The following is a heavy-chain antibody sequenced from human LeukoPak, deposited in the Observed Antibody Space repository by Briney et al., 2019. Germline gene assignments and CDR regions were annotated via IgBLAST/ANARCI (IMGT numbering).Heavy chain of an antibody. V-gene: IGHV3-21*01. D-gene: IGHD1-26*01. CDR2: ISSSSRYI. CDR1: GFTFSSYS. J-gene: IGHJ4*02. CDR3: ARGESSILDY. Sequence: GGSLRLSCAASGFTFSSYSMNWVRQAPGKGLEWVSSISSSSRYIYYADSVKGRFSISRDNAKNSLYLQMNSLRAEDTAVYYCARGESSILDYWGQGTLVTVSS.